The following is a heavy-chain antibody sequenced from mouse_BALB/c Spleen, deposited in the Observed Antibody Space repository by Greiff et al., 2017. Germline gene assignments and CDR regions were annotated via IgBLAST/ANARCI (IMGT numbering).Heavy chain of an antibody. J-gene: IGHJ4*01. CDR2: IWTGGGT. CDR1: GFSLTSYD. V-gene: IGHV2-9-2*01. CDR3: VRGGGNYGAMDY. D-gene: IGHD2-1*01. Sequence: ESGPGLVAPSQSLSITCTVSGFSLTSYDISWIRQPPGKGLEWLGVIWTGGGTNYNSAFMSRLSISKDNSKSQVFLKMNSLQTDDTAIYYCVRGGGNYGAMDYWGQGTSVTVSS.